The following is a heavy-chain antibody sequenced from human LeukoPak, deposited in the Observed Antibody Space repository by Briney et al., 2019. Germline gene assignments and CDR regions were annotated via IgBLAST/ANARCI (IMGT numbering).Heavy chain of an antibody. CDR1: GFKFSHYA. J-gene: IGHJ4*02. CDR2: VSTGGSAT. Sequence: GGSLRLSCVASGFKFSHYAIHWVRQAPGKGLEWVSLVSTGGSATYYADSVRGRFNVSRDNAKDSAFLQLNSLRAEDTAIYYCAKEGVISETFDCWGQGVLVTVSS. V-gene: IGHV3-23*01. CDR3: AKEGVISETFDC. D-gene: IGHD2-21*01.